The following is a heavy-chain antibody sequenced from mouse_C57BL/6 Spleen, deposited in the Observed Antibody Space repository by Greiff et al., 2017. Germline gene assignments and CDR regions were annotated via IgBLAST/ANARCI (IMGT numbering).Heavy chain of an antibody. Sequence: QVQLQQPGAELVMPGASVKLSCKASGYTFTSYWMHWGKQRPGQGLEWIGEIDPSDSYTNYNQKFKGKSTLTVDKSSSPAYMQLSSLTSEDSAVYYCARTGTLYYFDYWGQGTTLTASS. CDR2: IDPSDSYT. CDR3: ARTGTLYYFDY. V-gene: IGHV1-69*01. D-gene: IGHD3-3*01. CDR1: GYTFTSYW. J-gene: IGHJ2*01.